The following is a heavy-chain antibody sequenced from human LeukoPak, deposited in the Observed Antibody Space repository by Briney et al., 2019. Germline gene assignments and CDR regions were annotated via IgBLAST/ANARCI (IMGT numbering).Heavy chain of an antibody. CDR1: GFTVSSKY. V-gene: IGHV3-53*01. J-gene: IGHJ4*02. Sequence: GGSLRLSCAASGFTVSSKYMSWVRQAPGKGLEWVSIIYSGGSTYYADSVKGRFTISRDNSKNTLFLQMDSLRAEDTAVYYCARGGSSSHFDYWGQATLVTVSS. CDR3: ARGGSSSHFDY. D-gene: IGHD6-13*01. CDR2: IYSGGST.